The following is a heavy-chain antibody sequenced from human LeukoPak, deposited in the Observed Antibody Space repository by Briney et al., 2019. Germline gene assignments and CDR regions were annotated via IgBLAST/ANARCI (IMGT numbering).Heavy chain of an antibody. D-gene: IGHD3-10*01. CDR1: GRSISSYY. V-gene: IGHV4-59*01. J-gene: IGHJ6*03. Sequence: PSETLSLTCTVSGRSISSYYWSWIRQPPGQGLEWIGYIYYSGITNYNPSFKSRVTISVDTSKNQFSLKLSSVTAADTAVYYCARALLWFGEFPPHYMDVWGKGTTVTVSS. CDR3: ARALLWFGEFPPHYMDV. CDR2: IYYSGIT.